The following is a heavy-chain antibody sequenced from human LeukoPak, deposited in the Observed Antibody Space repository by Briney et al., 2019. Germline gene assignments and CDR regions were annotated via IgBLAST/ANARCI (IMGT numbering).Heavy chain of an antibody. CDR1: GYTFTGYY. CDR3: ARDFRGYQFYYMDV. CDR2: IDPNSGGT. Sequence: ASVKVSCKASGYTFTGYYMHWVRQASGQGLEWLGWIDPNSGGTNYAPKFQGRVTMTRDTSISTLYMDLSGLTSDDTAIYYCARDFRGYQFYYMDVWGEGTTVTVSS. D-gene: IGHD2-2*01. J-gene: IGHJ6*03. V-gene: IGHV1-2*02.